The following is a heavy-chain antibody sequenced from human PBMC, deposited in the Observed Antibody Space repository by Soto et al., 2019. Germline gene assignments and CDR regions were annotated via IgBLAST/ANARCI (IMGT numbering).Heavy chain of an antibody. Sequence: QVQLQESGPGLVKPSETLSLTCTVSGGSISSYYWSWIRQPAGKGLEWIGRIYSSGSTKYNPSLKSRVTMSADTSQNQFSLKLTSVTAADTAVYYCARGPRQADSYGMDVWGQGTTVTVSS. CDR2: IYSSGST. D-gene: IGHD6-13*01. V-gene: IGHV4-4*07. CDR3: ARGPRQADSYGMDV. CDR1: GGSISSYY. J-gene: IGHJ6*02.